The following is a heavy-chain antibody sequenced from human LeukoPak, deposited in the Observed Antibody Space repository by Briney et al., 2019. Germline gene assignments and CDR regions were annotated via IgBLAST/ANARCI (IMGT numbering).Heavy chain of an antibody. V-gene: IGHV3-15*07. J-gene: IGHJ4*02. Sequence: GGSLRLSCAASGFTFSNAWMNWVRQAPGKGLEWVGRIKSKTDGGTTDYAAPVKGRFTISRDDSKNTLYLQMNSLKTEDTAAYYCTTRRGYYDSSGYYYEGYWGQGTLVTVSS. CDR2: IKSKTDGGTT. CDR1: GFTFSNAW. CDR3: TTRRGYYDSSGYYYEGY. D-gene: IGHD3-22*01.